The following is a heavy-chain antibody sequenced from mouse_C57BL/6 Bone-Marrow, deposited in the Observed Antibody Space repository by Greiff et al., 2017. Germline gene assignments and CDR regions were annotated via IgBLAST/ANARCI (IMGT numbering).Heavy chain of an antibody. D-gene: IGHD1-1*01. CDR2: ISSGGSYT. V-gene: IGHV5-6*01. J-gene: IGHJ3*01. Sequence: EVKLVESGGDLVKPGGSLKLSCAASGFTFSSYGMSWVRQTPDKRLEWVATISSGGSYTYYPDSVKGRFTISRDNAKNTLYLQMSSLKSEDTAMYYCARQMRYYGSWSAYWGQGTLVTVSA. CDR3: ARQMRYYGSWSAY. CDR1: GFTFSSYG.